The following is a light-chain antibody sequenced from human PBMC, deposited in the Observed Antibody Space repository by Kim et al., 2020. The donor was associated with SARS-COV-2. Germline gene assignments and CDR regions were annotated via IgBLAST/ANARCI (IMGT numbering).Light chain of an antibody. CDR3: QQLNSYPFT. CDR1: QVISSY. J-gene: IGKJ5*01. CDR2: AAS. V-gene: IGKV1-9*01. Sequence: ASVGNRVTSTCRASQVISSYLAWYQQKPGKAPKLLIYAASTLQSGVPSRFSGSGSGTDFTLTISSLQPEDFATYYCQQLNSYPFTFGQGTRLEIK.